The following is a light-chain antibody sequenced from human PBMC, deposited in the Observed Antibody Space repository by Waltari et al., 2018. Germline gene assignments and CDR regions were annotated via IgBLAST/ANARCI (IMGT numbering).Light chain of an antibody. Sequence: TISCTGSVSDIGTGYDVHWYQQLPGTAPKLLIHGNTNRPSGVPDRFSGSKSGTSASLAITGLQTEDEADYYCQSYDSSLSGSYVFGTGTKVTVL. CDR1: VSDIGTGYD. J-gene: IGLJ1*01. CDR3: QSYDSSLSGSYV. V-gene: IGLV1-40*01. CDR2: GNT.